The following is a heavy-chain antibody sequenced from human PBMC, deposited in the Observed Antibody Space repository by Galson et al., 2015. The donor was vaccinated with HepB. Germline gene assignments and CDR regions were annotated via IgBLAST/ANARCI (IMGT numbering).Heavy chain of an antibody. Sequence: SLRLSCAASGLPFSTYAMHWVRQAPGKGLGWVAIISYDESNKYYADSVKGRFTVSRDNSKNTLHLQMNSLRAEDTAVYYCARAWFGELLSYFFDYWGQGTLVTVSS. CDR2: ISYDESNK. J-gene: IGHJ4*02. V-gene: IGHV3-30*04. D-gene: IGHD3-10*01. CDR1: GLPFSTYA. CDR3: ARAWFGELLSYFFDY.